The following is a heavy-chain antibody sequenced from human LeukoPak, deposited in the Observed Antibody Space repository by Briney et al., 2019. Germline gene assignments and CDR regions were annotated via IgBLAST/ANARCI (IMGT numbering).Heavy chain of an antibody. Sequence: ASVKVSCKASGYTFTGYYMHWVRQAPGQGLEWMGWISAYNGNTNYAQKLQGRVTMTTDTSTSTAYMELRSLRSDDTAVYYCARDLIVGATKGAFDIWGQGTMVTVSS. CDR2: ISAYNGNT. V-gene: IGHV1-18*04. J-gene: IGHJ3*02. CDR1: GYTFTGYY. CDR3: ARDLIVGATKGAFDI. D-gene: IGHD1-26*01.